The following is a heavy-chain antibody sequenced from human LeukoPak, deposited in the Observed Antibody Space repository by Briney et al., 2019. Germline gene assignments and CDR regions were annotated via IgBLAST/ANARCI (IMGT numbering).Heavy chain of an antibody. V-gene: IGHV3-11*04. CDR3: ARDLRSYSSGWYDYYYNYMDV. CDR1: GFTVSSNY. CDR2: ISGSGGST. D-gene: IGHD6-19*01. J-gene: IGHJ6*03. Sequence: GGSLRLSCAASGFTVSSNYMSWVRQAPGKGLEWVSAISGSGGSTYYADSLKGRFTISRDNAKNSLFLQMNSLRAEDTAVYYCARDLRSYSSGWYDYYYNYMDVWGKGTTVTVSS.